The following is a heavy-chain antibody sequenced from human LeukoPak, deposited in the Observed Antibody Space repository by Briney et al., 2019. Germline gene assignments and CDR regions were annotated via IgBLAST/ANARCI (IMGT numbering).Heavy chain of an antibody. CDR2: ISGGGENT. Sequence: PGGSLRLSCVVSGFPFSSYAMSWVRQAPGKGLEWVSGISGGGENTYYIDSVKGRFTISRDNSKNTLYLQMNSLRPEDTAVYYCAKDRERYYDILTGYYSAFDIWGQGTMVTVSS. V-gene: IGHV3-23*01. J-gene: IGHJ3*02. CDR3: AKDRERYYDILTGYYSAFDI. D-gene: IGHD3-9*01. CDR1: GFPFSSYA.